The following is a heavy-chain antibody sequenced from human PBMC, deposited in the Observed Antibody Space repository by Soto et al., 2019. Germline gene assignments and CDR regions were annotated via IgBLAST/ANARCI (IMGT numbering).Heavy chain of an antibody. Sequence: SETLSLTCTVSGGSISSYYWSCIRQPAGKGLEWIGRIYTSGSTNYNPSLKSRVTMSLDTPNNQFSLKVTSVTAADTAVYYCAMIPVDTYMIYWFEPSGQGTLVTVSS. V-gene: IGHV4-4*07. CDR2: IYTSGST. CDR3: AMIPVDTYMIYWFEP. CDR1: GGSISSYY. J-gene: IGHJ5*01. D-gene: IGHD3-16*01.